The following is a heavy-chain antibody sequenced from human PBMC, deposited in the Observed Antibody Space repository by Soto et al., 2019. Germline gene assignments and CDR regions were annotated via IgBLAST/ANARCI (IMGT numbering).Heavy chain of an antibody. CDR1: GFTFSSYG. Sequence: GGSLRLSCAASGFTFSSYGMHWVRQAPGKGLEWVAVISYDGSNKYYADSVKGRFTISRDNSKNTLYLQMNSLRAEDTAVYYCARDLYSSSSPYYGMDVWGQGTPVTVSS. D-gene: IGHD6-6*01. CDR2: ISYDGSNK. V-gene: IGHV3-30*03. CDR3: ARDLYSSSSPYYGMDV. J-gene: IGHJ6*02.